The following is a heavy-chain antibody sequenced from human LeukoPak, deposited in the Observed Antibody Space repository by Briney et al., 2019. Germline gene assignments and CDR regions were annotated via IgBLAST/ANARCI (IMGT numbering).Heavy chain of an antibody. J-gene: IGHJ5*02. CDR2: MYYSGST. D-gene: IGHD3-22*01. V-gene: IGHV4-30-4*01. CDR1: GGSISSGDDY. CDR3: ARPYYYDSRIDP. Sequence: SETLSLTCTVSGGSISSGDDYWSSIRQPPGKGLGWIAYMYYSGSTYYNPSLKSRVTMSADTSKNQLSLKLSSVTAADTAVYYCARPYYYDSRIDPWGQGILVTVSS.